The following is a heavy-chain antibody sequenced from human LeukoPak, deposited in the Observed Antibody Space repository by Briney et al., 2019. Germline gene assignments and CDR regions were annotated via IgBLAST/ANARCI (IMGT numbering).Heavy chain of an antibody. CDR2: TYYRSKWYN. Sequence: SQTLSLTCVVSGDSVSSKNGAWNWIRQSPSRGLEWLGRTYYRSKWYNDYAESMEGRMTISQDTSKNQYSLHLNSVTPDDTAVYYCARDFGTTGWHTFDYWRQGTLVTVSS. J-gene: IGHJ4*02. V-gene: IGHV6-1*01. CDR1: GDSVSSKNGA. CDR3: ARDFGTTGWHTFDY. D-gene: IGHD6-19*01.